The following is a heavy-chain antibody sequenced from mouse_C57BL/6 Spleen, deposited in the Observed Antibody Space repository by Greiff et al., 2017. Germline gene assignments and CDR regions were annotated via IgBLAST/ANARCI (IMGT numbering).Heavy chain of an antibody. CDR1: GYTFTNYW. D-gene: IGHD2-5*01. CDR2: IYPGGGYT. V-gene: IGHV1-63*01. J-gene: IGHJ4*01. CDR3: ARGGSNYRDYYAMDY. Sequence: VQLQQSGAELVRPGTSVKMSCKASGYTFTNYWIGWAKQRPGHGLEWIGDIYPGGGYTNYNEKFKGKATLTADKSSSTAYMQFSSLTSEDSAIYYCARGGSNYRDYYAMDYWGQGTSVTVSS.